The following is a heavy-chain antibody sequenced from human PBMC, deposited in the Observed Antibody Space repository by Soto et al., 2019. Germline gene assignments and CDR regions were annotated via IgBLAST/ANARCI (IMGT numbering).Heavy chain of an antibody. CDR3: TVRYVDY. J-gene: IGHJ4*02. D-gene: IGHD1-20*01. CDR1: GFTFTTYW. Sequence: GGSLRLSCAASGFTFTTYWMTWVRQTPGKGLEWVANIKPDGTEKYYANSVKGQFTISRDNAKRSLYLQMNSLRPEDTAVYYCTVRYVDYWGQGTVVTVSS. V-gene: IGHV3-7*01. CDR2: IKPDGTEK.